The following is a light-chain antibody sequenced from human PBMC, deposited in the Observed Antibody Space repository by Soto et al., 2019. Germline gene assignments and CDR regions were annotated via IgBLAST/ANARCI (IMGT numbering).Light chain of an antibody. CDR2: GAS. CDR1: QSVSSSY. J-gene: IGKJ4*01. Sequence: EIVLTQSPGTLSLSPGERATLSCRASQSVSSSYLAWYQQKPGQAPRLLIYGASSRATGIPDRFSGSGSGTDFTLTISRLEPEDFAVYYCQQYCSSTFTFGGGTKVEIK. V-gene: IGKV3-20*01. CDR3: QQYCSSTFT.